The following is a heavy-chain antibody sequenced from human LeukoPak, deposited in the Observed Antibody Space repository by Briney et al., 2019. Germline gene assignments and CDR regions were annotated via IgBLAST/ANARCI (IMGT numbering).Heavy chain of an antibody. CDR3: ARVAIFGVVTLGYYGMDV. V-gene: IGHV1-8*01. D-gene: IGHD3-3*01. CDR2: MNPSSGNT. CDR1: GYTFTSYD. J-gene: IGHJ6*02. Sequence: VASVKVSCKASGYTFTSYDINWVRQATGQGLEWMGWMNPSSGNTGYAQKFQGRVTMTRNTSISTAYMELSSLRSEDTAVYYCARVAIFGVVTLGYYGMDVWGQGTTVTVSS.